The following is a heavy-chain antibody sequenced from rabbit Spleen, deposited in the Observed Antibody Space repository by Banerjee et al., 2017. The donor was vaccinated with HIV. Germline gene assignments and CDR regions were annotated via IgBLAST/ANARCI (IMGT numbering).Heavy chain of an antibody. CDR1: GFSFSASDY. CDR2: IYATFDTT. CDR3: AREDVGGSYSL. Sequence: QSLEESGGDLVKPGASLTLTCTASGFSFSASDYICWVRQAPGKGLEWIGIIYATFDTTYYASWVNGRFTISSDNAQNTVDLQMNSLTAADTATYFCAREDVGGSYSLWGPGTLVTVS. J-gene: IGHJ4*01. D-gene: IGHD1-1*01. V-gene: IGHV1S40*01.